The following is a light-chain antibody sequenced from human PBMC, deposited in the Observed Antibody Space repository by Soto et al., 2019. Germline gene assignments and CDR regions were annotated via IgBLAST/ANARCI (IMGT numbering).Light chain of an antibody. Sequence: EIVLTQSPGTLSLSPGERATLSCRASQSVSNNYLAWYQQKPGQAPRLLIYDASTRATGIPARFSGSGSGTEFILTISSLQSEDFGVYYCQQYNNWPPITFGQGTRLEIK. V-gene: IGKV3D-15*01. CDR2: DAS. CDR3: QQYNNWPPIT. J-gene: IGKJ5*01. CDR1: QSVSNN.